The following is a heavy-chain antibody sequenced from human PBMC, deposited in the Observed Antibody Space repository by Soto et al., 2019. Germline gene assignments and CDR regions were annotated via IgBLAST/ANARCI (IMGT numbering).Heavy chain of an antibody. CDR2: IIPIPGTA. Sequence: QVQLVQSGAEVKKPGPSVKVSCKASGGTFGSYAISWVRQAPGQGLEWMGGIIPIPGTANYAQKFQGRVRIAADESTSTAYMELSSLRSEDTAVYYCARSQGSSTSLEIYYYYYYGMDVWGQGTTVTVSS. CDR3: ARSQGSSTSLEIYYYYYYGMDV. V-gene: IGHV1-69*01. CDR1: GGTFGSYA. J-gene: IGHJ6*02. D-gene: IGHD2-2*01.